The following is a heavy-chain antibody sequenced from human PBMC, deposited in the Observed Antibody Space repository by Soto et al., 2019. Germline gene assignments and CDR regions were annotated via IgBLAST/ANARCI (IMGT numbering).Heavy chain of an antibody. D-gene: IGHD2-21*02. CDR3: ARDEEVTAISLGMDV. CDR1: GFTFSSYA. J-gene: IGHJ6*02. V-gene: IGHV3-30-3*01. Sequence: QVQLVESGGGVVQPGRSLRLSCAASGFTFSSYAMHWVRQAPGKGLEWVAVISYDGSNKYYADSVKGRFTISRDNSKNTLYLQMNSLRAEDTAVHYCARDEEVTAISLGMDVWGQGTTVTVSS. CDR2: ISYDGSNK.